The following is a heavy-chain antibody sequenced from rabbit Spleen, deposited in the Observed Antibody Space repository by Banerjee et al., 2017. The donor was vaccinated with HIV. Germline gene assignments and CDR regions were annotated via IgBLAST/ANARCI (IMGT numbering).Heavy chain of an antibody. CDR2: IGAGSSGST. Sequence: QSLEESGGGLVKPGASLTLTCKASGFSFNSGYDMCRVRQAPGKGLEWIACIGAGSSGSTYSATWAKGRFTISKTSSTTVTLQMTSLTAADTATYFCARDTGTSFSTYGMDLWGPGTLVTVS. CDR3: ARDTGTSFSTYGMDL. CDR1: GFSFNSGYD. V-gene: IGHV1S40*01. J-gene: IGHJ6*01. D-gene: IGHD8-1*01.